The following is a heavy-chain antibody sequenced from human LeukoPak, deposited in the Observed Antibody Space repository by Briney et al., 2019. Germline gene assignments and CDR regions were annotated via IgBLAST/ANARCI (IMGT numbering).Heavy chain of an antibody. CDR2: ISWNSGSI. CDR3: AKDKVPSWAGTFDGMDV. J-gene: IGHJ6*02. D-gene: IGHD6-19*01. V-gene: IGHV3-9*01. Sequence: PGRSLRLSCAASGFTFDDYAMHWVRQAPGKGLEWVSGISWNSGSIGYADSVKGRFTISRDNAKNSLYLQMNSLRAEDTALNYCAKDKVPSWAGTFDGMDVWGQGTTVTVSS. CDR1: GFTFDDYA.